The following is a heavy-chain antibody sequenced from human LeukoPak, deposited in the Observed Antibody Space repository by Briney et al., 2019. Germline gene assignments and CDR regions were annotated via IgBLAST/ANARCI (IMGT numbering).Heavy chain of an antibody. CDR1: GYTLTELS. J-gene: IGHJ4*02. CDR3: ARAPRYNWNYPTSYYFDY. Sequence: GASVKVSCKVSGYTLTELSMHWVRQAPGKGLEWMGGFDPEDGETIYAQKFQGRVTMTEDTSTDTAYMELSSLRSDDTAVYYCARAPRYNWNYPTSYYFDYWGQGTLVTVSS. D-gene: IGHD1-7*01. V-gene: IGHV1-24*01. CDR2: FDPEDGET.